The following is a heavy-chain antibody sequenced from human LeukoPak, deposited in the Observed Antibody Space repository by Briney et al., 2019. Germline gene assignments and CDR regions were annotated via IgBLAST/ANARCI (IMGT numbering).Heavy chain of an antibody. CDR2: IYTSGST. CDR1: GGSISSYY. J-gene: IGHJ4*02. D-gene: IGHD3-10*01. V-gene: IGHV4-4*07. Sequence: SETLSLTCTVSGGSISSYYWSWIRQPAGKGLEWIGRIYTSGSTNYNPSLKSRVTMSVDTSKNQFSLKLSSVTAADTAVYYCARVQASWDSGFFDYWGQGTLVTVSS. CDR3: ARVQASWDSGFFDY.